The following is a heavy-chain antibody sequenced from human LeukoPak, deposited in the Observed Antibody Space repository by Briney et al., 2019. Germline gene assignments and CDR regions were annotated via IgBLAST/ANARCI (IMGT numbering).Heavy chain of an antibody. V-gene: IGHV1-69*01. CDR1: GGTFSSYA. Sequence: SVKVSCKASGGTFSSYAISWVRRAPGQGLEWRGGIIPIFGTANYAQKFQGRVTITADESTSTAYMELSSLRSEDTAVYYCARASLVVPAAIPLGMDVWGQGTTVTVSS. CDR2: IIPIFGTA. J-gene: IGHJ6*02. CDR3: ARASLVVPAAIPLGMDV. D-gene: IGHD2-2*02.